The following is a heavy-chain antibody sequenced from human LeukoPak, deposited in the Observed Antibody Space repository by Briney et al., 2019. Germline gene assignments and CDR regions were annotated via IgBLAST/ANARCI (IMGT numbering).Heavy chain of an antibody. Sequence: GGSLRLSCAASGFTFSSYWMNWVRQAPGKGLEWVANIKQDGSEKNYVDSVKGRFTISRDNAKNSLYLQMNSLRAEDTAVYYCARSVGYYYTMDVWGQGTTVTVSS. CDR2: IKQDGSEK. D-gene: IGHD2-15*01. CDR1: GFTFSSYW. V-gene: IGHV3-7*03. J-gene: IGHJ6*02. CDR3: ARSVGYYYTMDV.